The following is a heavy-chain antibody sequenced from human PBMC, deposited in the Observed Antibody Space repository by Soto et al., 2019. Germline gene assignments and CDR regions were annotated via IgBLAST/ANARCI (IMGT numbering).Heavy chain of an antibody. J-gene: IGHJ6*02. V-gene: IGHV4-61*01. D-gene: IGHD6-13*01. CDR2: IYYSGST. CDR1: GGSVSSGSYY. CDR3: AREGAAAVYGMDV. Sequence: SETLSLTCTVSGGSVSSGSYYWSWIRQPPGKGLEWIGYIYYSGSTNCNPSLKSRVTISVDTSKNQFSLKLSSVTAADTAVYYCAREGAAAVYGMDVWGQGTTVTVSS.